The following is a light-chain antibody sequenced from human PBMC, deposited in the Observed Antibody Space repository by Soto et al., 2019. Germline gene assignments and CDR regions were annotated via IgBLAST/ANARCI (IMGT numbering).Light chain of an antibody. Sequence: EIVMTQSPATLSVSPGEGATLSCRASQRVSSNLAWYQQKPGQAPRLLIYGASTRARGIPARFSGSGSGTAFTLTISSLQTEDFSVYYCQQYNNWPPLTFGGGTKVEIK. CDR2: GAS. CDR3: QQYNNWPPLT. J-gene: IGKJ4*01. V-gene: IGKV3-15*01. CDR1: QRVSSN.